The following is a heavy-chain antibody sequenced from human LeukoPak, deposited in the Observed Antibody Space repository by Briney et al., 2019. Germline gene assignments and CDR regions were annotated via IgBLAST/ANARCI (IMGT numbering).Heavy chain of an antibody. CDR1: GGSFSGYY. V-gene: IGHV4-34*01. CDR2: INHIGST. J-gene: IGHJ5*02. CDR3: ARGSKPLPFLEHRGAAYWFDP. Sequence: PSETLSLTCAVYGGSFSGYYWSWIRQPPGKGLEWIGEINHIGSTNYNPSLKSRATISVDPSKNQLPLKPSSVAAGGTAVYYRARGSKPLPFLEHRGAAYWFDPWGQGTLVTVSS. D-gene: IGHD3-3*01.